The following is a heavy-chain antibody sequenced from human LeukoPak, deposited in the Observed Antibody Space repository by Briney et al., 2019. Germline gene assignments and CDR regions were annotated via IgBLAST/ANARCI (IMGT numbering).Heavy chain of an antibody. V-gene: IGHV3-20*04. Sequence: PGGSLRLSCAASGFTFDDYGMSWVRQAPGKGLEWVSGINWNGGSTGYADSVKGRFTISRDNAKNSLYLQMNSLRAEDTALYYCARDEAYYYDSSGYPTAAYYFDSWGQGTLVTVSS. CDR1: GFTFDDYG. D-gene: IGHD3-22*01. CDR3: ARDEAYYYDSSGYPTAAYYFDS. CDR2: INWNGGST. J-gene: IGHJ4*02.